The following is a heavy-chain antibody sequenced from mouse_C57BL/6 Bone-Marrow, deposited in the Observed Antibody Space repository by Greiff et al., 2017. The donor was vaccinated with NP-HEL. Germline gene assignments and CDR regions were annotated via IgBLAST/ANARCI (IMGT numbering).Heavy chain of an antibody. V-gene: IGHV1-80*01. Sequence: VVEPGASVKISCKASGYAFSSYWMNWVKQRPGKGLEWIGQIYPGDGDTNYNGKFKDKASLTADKSSSTAYMQLSSLTSEDSAVYFCARGAYWGQGTLVTVSA. CDR2: IYPGDGDT. J-gene: IGHJ3*01. CDR1: GYAFSSYW. CDR3: ARGAY.